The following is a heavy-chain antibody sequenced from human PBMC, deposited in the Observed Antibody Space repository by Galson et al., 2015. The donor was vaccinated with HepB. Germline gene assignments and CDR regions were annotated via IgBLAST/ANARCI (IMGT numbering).Heavy chain of an antibody. CDR3: VKNLFAGQSDY. V-gene: IGHV3-23*01. CDR2: IGSDFNT. J-gene: IGHJ4*02. Sequence: SLRLSCAASGFFFSGNAMSWVRQAPGKGLEWVSAIGSDFNTHYTDSVKGRFTISRDNSRNTLYLQMSGLRAEDTALYYCVKNLFAGQSDYCGQGTLVTVSS. CDR1: GFFFSGNA. D-gene: IGHD2-21*01.